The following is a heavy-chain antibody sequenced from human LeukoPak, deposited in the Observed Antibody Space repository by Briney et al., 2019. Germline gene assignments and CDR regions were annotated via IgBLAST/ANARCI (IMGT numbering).Heavy chain of an antibody. CDR2: IYYSGST. CDR1: GGSISSYY. CDR3: ASAPDYGDYYYYYGMDV. V-gene: IGHV4-59*01. J-gene: IGHJ6*02. Sequence: SETLSLTCTVSGGSISSYYWSWIRQPPGKGLEWIGYIYYSGSTNYNPSLKSRVTISVDTSKNQFSLKLSSVTAADTAVYYCASAPDYGDYYYYYGMDVWGQGTTVTVSS. D-gene: IGHD4-17*01.